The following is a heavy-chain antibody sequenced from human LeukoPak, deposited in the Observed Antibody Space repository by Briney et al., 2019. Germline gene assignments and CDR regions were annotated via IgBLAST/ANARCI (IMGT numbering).Heavy chain of an antibody. CDR1: GFTFDDYA. D-gene: IGHD5-18*01. Sequence: GGSLRLSCAASGFTFDDYAMHWVRQAPGKGLEWVSGISWNSGSIGHADSVKGRFTISRDNSKNTLYLQMNSLRAEDTAVYYCAKGGGYSYGYPNYYYYYMDVWGKGTTVTVSS. V-gene: IGHV3-9*01. CDR2: ISWNSGSI. CDR3: AKGGGYSYGYPNYYYYYMDV. J-gene: IGHJ6*03.